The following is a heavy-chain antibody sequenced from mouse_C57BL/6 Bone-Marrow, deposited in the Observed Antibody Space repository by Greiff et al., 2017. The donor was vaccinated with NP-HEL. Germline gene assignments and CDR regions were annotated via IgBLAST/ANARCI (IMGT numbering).Heavy chain of an antibody. CDR3: ARGSITTVVAPFDY. J-gene: IGHJ2*01. CDR1: GYTFTSYG. CDR2: IYPRSGNT. V-gene: IGHV1-81*01. Sequence: VQLQQSGAELARPGASVKLSCKASGYTFTSYGISWVKQRTGQGLEWIGEIYPRSGNTYYNEKFKGKATLTADKSSSTAYMDVRSLTSEDSSFFFCARGSITTVVAPFDYWGQGTPLTVSS. D-gene: IGHD1-1*01.